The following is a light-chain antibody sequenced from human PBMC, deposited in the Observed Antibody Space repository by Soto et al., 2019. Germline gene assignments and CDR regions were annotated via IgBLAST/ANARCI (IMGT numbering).Light chain of an antibody. CDR2: TAS. Sequence: DIQLTQSPSFLSASVGDRVTITCRASQDISSYLAWYQQKPGRAPKLLIYTASTLQSGVPSRFSGSGSGTDFSLTISSLQPEDFATYYCQQLNSYPNTFGGGTKVEIE. CDR1: QDISSY. CDR3: QQLNSYPNT. J-gene: IGKJ4*01. V-gene: IGKV1-9*01.